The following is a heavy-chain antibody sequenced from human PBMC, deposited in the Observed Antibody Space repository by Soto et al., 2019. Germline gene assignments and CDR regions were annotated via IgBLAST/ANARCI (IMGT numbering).Heavy chain of an antibody. V-gene: IGHV3-23*04. Sequence: VQLVQSGAEVRKPGSSVKVSCKASGGTFSSYAMSWVRQAPGKGLEWVSAISGSGGSTYYADSVKGRFTISRDNSKNTLYLQMNSLRAEDTAVYYCAKESPYYDFWSGYFFDYWGQGTLVTVSS. D-gene: IGHD3-3*01. CDR1: GGTFSSYA. J-gene: IGHJ4*02. CDR3: AKESPYYDFWSGYFFDY. CDR2: ISGSGGST.